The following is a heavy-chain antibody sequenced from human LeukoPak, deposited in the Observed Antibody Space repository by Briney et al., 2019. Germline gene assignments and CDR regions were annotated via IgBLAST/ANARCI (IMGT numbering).Heavy chain of an antibody. CDR3: ARKTMVVLTPTEY. D-gene: IGHD2-15*01. V-gene: IGHV3-11*01. CDR2: ISSSGTNI. CDR1: GFTFSDYY. Sequence: AGGSLRLSCAASGFTFSDYYMSWIRQAPGKGLEWVAYISSSGTNIYYADSVKGRFTISRDNAKNSLYLQMNSLRAEDTAVYYCARKTMVVLTPTEYWGQGTLVTVSS. J-gene: IGHJ4*02.